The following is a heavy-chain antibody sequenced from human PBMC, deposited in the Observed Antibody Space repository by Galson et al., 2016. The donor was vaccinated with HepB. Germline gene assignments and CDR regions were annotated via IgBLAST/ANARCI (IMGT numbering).Heavy chain of an antibody. CDR3: ARAGYYRAYGAEYNYYGMGV. Sequence: SVKVSCKASGYTFTTYGISWARQAPGQGLEWMGWISAYDGKTKYAQKFQGRVRLTTDTSTRTAFLDLRSLRSDDAAVYYCARAGYYRAYGAEYNYYGMGVWGQGTTVTVSS. D-gene: IGHD5-12*01. J-gene: IGHJ6*02. V-gene: IGHV1-18*01. CDR2: ISAYDGKT. CDR1: GYTFTTYG.